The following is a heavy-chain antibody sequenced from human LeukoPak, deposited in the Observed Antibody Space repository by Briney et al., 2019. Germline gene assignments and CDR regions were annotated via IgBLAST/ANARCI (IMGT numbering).Heavy chain of an antibody. CDR3: ARDSQTRSALEF. CDR2: ISSSSAYI. CDR1: GFTFSSYW. V-gene: IGHV3-21*06. J-gene: IGHJ3*01. Sequence: PGGSLRLSCAASGFTFSSYWMHWVRQAPGKGLVWVSTISSSSAYIYYADSVKGRFTVSRDNAKNSLYLQMNSLRVEDTAVYYCARDSQTRSALEFWGQGTMVTVSS. D-gene: IGHD1-14*01.